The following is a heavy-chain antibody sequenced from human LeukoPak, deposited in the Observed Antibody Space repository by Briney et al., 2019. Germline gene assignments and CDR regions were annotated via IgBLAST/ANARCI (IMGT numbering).Heavy chain of an antibody. CDR1: GFTFSSYG. V-gene: IGHV3-30*02. D-gene: IGHD2-21*02. Sequence: PGGSLGLSCAASGFTFSSYGMHWVRQAPGKGLEWVAFIRYDGSNKYYADSVKGRFTISRDNSKNTLYLQMNSLRAEDTAVYYCAKGPRVGVVTYDYWGQGTLVTVSS. J-gene: IGHJ4*02. CDR3: AKGPRVGVVTYDY. CDR2: IRYDGSNK.